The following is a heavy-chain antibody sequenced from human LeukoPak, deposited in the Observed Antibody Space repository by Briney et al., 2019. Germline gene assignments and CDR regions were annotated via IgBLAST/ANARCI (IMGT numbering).Heavy chain of an antibody. CDR2: IYTRGST. CDR3: ATDGMVRGPDAWFDS. D-gene: IGHD3-10*01. CDR1: GGSASSGRYY. J-gene: IGHJ5*01. Sequence: PSETLSLTCTVSGGSASSGRYYWSWIRQPAGKGLEWIGRIYTRGSTNYNPSLKSRVTISVDTSKNQFSLNLTSVTAADTAVYYCATDGMVRGPDAWFDSWGQGTLVTVSS. V-gene: IGHV4-61*02.